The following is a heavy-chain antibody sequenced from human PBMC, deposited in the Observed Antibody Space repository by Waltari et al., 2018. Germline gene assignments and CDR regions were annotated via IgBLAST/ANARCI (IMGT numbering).Heavy chain of an antibody. CDR3: VRDQWFAFDI. V-gene: IGHV3-7*01. J-gene: IGHJ3*02. Sequence: EVQLVESGGGLVQPGGSLRLSWAASGFTLRNDWMSWVRQAPGKGPEWVANIMTDGREEYYVDSVRGRFTISRDNAKNSLYLQMNSLRPEDTAVYYCVRDQWFAFDIWGQGTMVTVSS. D-gene: IGHD3-22*01. CDR2: IMTDGREE. CDR1: GFTLRNDW.